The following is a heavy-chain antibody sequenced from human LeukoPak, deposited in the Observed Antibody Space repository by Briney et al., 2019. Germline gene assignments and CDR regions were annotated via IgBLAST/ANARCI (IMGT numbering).Heavy chain of an antibody. CDR1: GFTFSTYA. D-gene: IGHD2-15*01. CDR2: ISGSGGST. V-gene: IGHV3-23*01. J-gene: IGHJ6*03. Sequence: GGSLRLSCAASGFTFSTYAMSWVRQAPGKGLEWISVISGSGGSTYYADSVKGRFPISRDNSKNTLYLQMNSLRAEDTAVYYCARELGYCSGGSCDPRINYYYYYMDVWGKGTTVTVSS. CDR3: ARELGYCSGGSCDPRINYYYYYMDV.